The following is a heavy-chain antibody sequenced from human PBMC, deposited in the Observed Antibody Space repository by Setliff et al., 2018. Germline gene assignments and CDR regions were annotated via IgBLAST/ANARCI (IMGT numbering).Heavy chain of an antibody. D-gene: IGHD2-15*01. CDR3: ARTCSGSGCYAGLES. Sequence: GGSLRLSCAASGFTFDDYGMSWVRQAPGKGLEWVANIKEDGGEKYYVDSVKGRFTISRDNAKNSLFLQMNSLRPEDTAVYYCARTCSGSGCYAGLESWGQGTPVTVSS. V-gene: IGHV3-7*01. J-gene: IGHJ4*02. CDR2: IKEDGGEK. CDR1: GFTFDDYG.